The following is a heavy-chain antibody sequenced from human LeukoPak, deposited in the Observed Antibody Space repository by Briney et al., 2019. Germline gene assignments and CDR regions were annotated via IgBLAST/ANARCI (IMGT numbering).Heavy chain of an antibody. D-gene: IGHD4-17*01. J-gene: IGHJ4*02. CDR2: ISGSGGST. CDR1: GFTFSSYA. Sequence: GGSLRLSCAASGFTFSSYAMSWVRRARGKGLEWVSGISGSGGSTYYADSVKGRFTISRDNSKNTLYLQMNSLRAEDTAVYYCAKMEAWTTVTGSGVDYWGQGTLVTVSS. CDR3: AKMEAWTTVTGSGVDY. V-gene: IGHV3-23*01.